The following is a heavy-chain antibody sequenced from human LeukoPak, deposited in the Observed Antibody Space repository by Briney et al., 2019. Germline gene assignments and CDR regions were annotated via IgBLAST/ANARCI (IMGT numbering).Heavy chain of an antibody. Sequence: SETLSLTRAVYGGSFSGYYWSWIRQPPGKGLEWIGEINHSGSTNYNPSLKSRVTISVDTSKKQFSLRLSSVTAADTAVYYCAKHYEWLRFDYWGQGTLVTVSS. D-gene: IGHD5-12*01. V-gene: IGHV4-34*01. J-gene: IGHJ4*02. CDR2: INHSGST. CDR1: GGSFSGYY. CDR3: AKHYEWLRFDY.